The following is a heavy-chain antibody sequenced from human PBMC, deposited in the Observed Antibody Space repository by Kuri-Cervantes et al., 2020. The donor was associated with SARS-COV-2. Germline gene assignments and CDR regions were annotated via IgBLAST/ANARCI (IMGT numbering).Heavy chain of an antibody. V-gene: IGHV4-38-2*02. CDR3: ARDLDDYGDSPGY. J-gene: IGHJ4*02. CDR2: IHHSGST. Sequence: SETLSLTCTVSGYPISSGYYWGWIRQPPGKGLEWIGSIHHSGSTYYNPSLKSRVTISVDTSKNQFSLKLSSVTAADTAVYYCARDLDDYGDSPGYWGQGTLVTVSS. CDR1: GYPISSGYY. D-gene: IGHD4-17*01.